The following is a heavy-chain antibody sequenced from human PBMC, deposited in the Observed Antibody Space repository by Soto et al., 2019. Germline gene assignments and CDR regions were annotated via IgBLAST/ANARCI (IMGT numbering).Heavy chain of an antibody. J-gene: IGHJ4*02. CDR2: ISAYNGNT. V-gene: IGHV1-18*01. CDR3: ARDEGYSSSWTLLDY. Sequence: ASVKVSCKASGYTFTSYGISWVRQAPGQGLEWMGWISAYNGNTNYAQKLQGRVTMTTDTSTSTAYMELRSLRSDDTAVYYCARDEGYSSSWTLLDYWGQGTLVTVPS. D-gene: IGHD6-13*01. CDR1: GYTFTSYG.